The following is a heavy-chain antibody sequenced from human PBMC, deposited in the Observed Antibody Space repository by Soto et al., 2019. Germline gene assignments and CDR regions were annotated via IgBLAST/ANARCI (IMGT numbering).Heavy chain of an antibody. D-gene: IGHD5-12*01. CDR3: ARHRYSGKKGNWFDP. J-gene: IGHJ5*02. Sequence: SETLSLTCTVSGGSISSYYWSWIRQPPGKGLEWIGYIYYSGSTNYNPSLKSRVTISVDTSKNQFSLKLSSVTAADTAVYYCARHRYSGKKGNWFDPWGQGTLVTVPS. V-gene: IGHV4-59*08. CDR1: GGSISSYY. CDR2: IYYSGST.